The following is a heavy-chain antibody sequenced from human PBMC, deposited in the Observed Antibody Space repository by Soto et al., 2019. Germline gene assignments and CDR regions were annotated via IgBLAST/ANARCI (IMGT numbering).Heavy chain of an antibody. Sequence: QVQLVESGGGVVQPGRSLRLSCAASGFTFSSYGMHWVRQAPGKGLEWVAVISHDGSNKWYVDSVKGRFTISRDKSKNTLYLQMDSLRDEDTAVYYCAKNRFANSPYYYYYYGMDVWGRGTTVTVSS. CDR3: AKNRFANSPYYYYYYGMDV. V-gene: IGHV3-30*18. J-gene: IGHJ6*02. CDR2: ISHDGSNK. CDR1: GFTFSSYG. D-gene: IGHD3-10*01.